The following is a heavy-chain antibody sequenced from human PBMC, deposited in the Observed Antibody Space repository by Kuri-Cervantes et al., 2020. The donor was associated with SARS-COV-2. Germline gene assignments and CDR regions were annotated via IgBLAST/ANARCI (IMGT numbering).Heavy chain of an antibody. D-gene: IGHD2-15*01. V-gene: IGHV3-23*01. Sequence: GESLKISCAASGFTVNSYYINWVRQAPGKGLQWVSSISAGGGRTDYADSVKGRFTISRDNSKKMVFLQMDKLRDEDAALYYCARVVAAAGRLWFDPWGQGTPITVSS. CDR1: GFTVNSYY. CDR3: ARVVAAAGRLWFDP. CDR2: ISAGGGRT. J-gene: IGHJ5*02.